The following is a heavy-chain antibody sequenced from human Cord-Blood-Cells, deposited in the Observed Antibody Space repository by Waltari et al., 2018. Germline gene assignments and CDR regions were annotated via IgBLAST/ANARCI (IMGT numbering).Heavy chain of an antibody. CDR2: INHSGST. V-gene: IGHV4-34*01. CDR3: ARHVRLLRYFDWLLEGFDY. Sequence: QVQLQQWGAGLLKPSETLSLTCAVYGGSFSGYYWSWLRQPPGKGLEWIGEINHSGSTNYNPSLKRRVTISVDTSKNQFSLKLSSVTAADTAVYYGARHVRLLRYFDWLLEGFDYWGQGTLVTVSS. D-gene: IGHD3-9*01. J-gene: IGHJ4*02. CDR1: GGSFSGYY.